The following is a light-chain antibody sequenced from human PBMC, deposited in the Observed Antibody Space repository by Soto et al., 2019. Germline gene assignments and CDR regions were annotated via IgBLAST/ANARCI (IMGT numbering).Light chain of an antibody. CDR3: LQDYDYPRT. Sequence: IQLTQSPSFLSASVEDRVTISCRASQGIRDELGWYQQKAGKAPNLLISAASRLQSGVPSRFSGRGSGTDFTLTISSLQPEDFATYYCLQDYDYPRTFGQGTKVDIK. CDR1: QGIRDE. CDR2: AAS. V-gene: IGKV1-6*01. J-gene: IGKJ1*01.